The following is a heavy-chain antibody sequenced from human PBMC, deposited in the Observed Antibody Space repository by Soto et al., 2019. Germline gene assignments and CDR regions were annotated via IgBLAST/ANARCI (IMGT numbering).Heavy chain of an antibody. J-gene: IGHJ6*02. CDR1: GYTFTGYY. D-gene: IGHD6-19*01. V-gene: IGHV1-2*04. CDR2: INPNSGGT. CDR3: ASPGIAVSPGDYYGMDV. Sequence: ASVKVSCKASGYTFTGYYMHWVRQAPGQGLEWMGWINPNSGGTNYAQRFQGWVTMTRDTSISTAYMELSRLRSDDTAVYYCASPGIAVSPGDYYGMDVWGQGTTVTVSS.